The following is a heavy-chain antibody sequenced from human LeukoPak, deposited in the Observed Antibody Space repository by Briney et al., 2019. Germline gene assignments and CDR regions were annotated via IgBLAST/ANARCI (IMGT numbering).Heavy chain of an antibody. J-gene: IGHJ5*02. D-gene: IGHD6-19*01. CDR2: IKQDGSEK. Sequence: GGSLRLSCAASGFTFSSYWMSWVRQAPGKGLEWVANIKQDGSEKYYVDSVKGRFTISRDNAKNSLYLQMNSLRAEDTAVYYCARGIAVAVFGGTGPYPNWFDPWGQGTLVTVSS. V-gene: IGHV3-7*01. CDR1: GFTFSSYW. CDR3: ARGIAVAVFGGTGPYPNWFDP.